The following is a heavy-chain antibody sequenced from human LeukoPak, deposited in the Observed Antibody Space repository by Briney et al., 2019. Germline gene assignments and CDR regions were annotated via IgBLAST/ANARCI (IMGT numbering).Heavy chain of an antibody. V-gene: IGHV3-48*01. CDR3: ARGPYFDSSTYYPFNY. Sequence: GGSLRLSCAASGFTFSRFSMNWVRQAPGKGLEWLSYISSGDSTIYYADSVKGRFTISRDNARKSLYLQMNSLRAEDTAVYYCARGPYFDSSTYYPFNYWGQGTLVTVSS. J-gene: IGHJ4*02. CDR1: GFTFSRFS. CDR2: ISSGDSTI. D-gene: IGHD3-22*01.